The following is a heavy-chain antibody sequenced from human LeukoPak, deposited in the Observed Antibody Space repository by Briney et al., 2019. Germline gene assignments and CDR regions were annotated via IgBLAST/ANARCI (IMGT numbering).Heavy chain of an antibody. CDR2: ISSTSAYI. D-gene: IGHD6-19*01. V-gene: IGHV3-21*01. J-gene: IGHJ5*01. CDR1: GFALNSYS. Sequence: GGSLGLSCAASGFALNSYSLSWVRQAPGKGLEWVSSISSTSAYIHYADSVKGRFTISRDNIDNVVYLQMNSLRGEDTAINYCARVAVAGPTGWFDSWGPGTLVSVSA. CDR3: ARVAVAGPTGWFDS.